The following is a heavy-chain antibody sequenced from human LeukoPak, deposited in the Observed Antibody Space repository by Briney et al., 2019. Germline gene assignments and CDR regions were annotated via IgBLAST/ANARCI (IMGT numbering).Heavy chain of an antibody. CDR1: GFTFTNYG. CDR3: ARVASSTVTLYYFDY. Sequence: PGRSLRLSCAASGFTFTNYGMTWVRQAPGKGLEWVAVISYDGSNKYYADSVKGRFTISRDNSKNTLYLQMNSLRAEDTAVYYCARVASSTVTLYYFDYWGQGTLVTVSS. J-gene: IGHJ4*02. D-gene: IGHD4-17*01. V-gene: IGHV3-30*19. CDR2: ISYDGSNK.